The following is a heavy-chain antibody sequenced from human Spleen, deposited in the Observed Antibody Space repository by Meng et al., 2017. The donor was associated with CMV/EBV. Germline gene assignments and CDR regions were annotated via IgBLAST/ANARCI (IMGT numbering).Heavy chain of an antibody. D-gene: IGHD3-3*01. CDR3: ARVRFLEWSYAMDV. CDR1: GFTFSYYA. V-gene: IGHV3-23*01. CDR2: ISGSGDKT. J-gene: IGHJ6*02. Sequence: GGSLRLSCAASGFTFSYYAMSWVRQAPGRGLEWVSVISGSGDKTYYADSVKGRFTVSRDTSENTLHLQMNSLRAEDTAVYYCARVRFLEWSYAMDVWGQGTTVTVSS.